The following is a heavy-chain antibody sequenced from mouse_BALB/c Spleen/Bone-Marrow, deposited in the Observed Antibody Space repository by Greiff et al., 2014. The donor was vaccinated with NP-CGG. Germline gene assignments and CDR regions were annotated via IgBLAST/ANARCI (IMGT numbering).Heavy chain of an antibody. J-gene: IGHJ3*01. D-gene: IGHD2-4*01. V-gene: IGHV5-6*01. CDR1: GFTFSSYD. Sequence: LKLSCAASGFTFSSYDMSWVRQTPDKRLEWVATIGRGGSYTYYPESVKGRFTICRDNAKKTLYLQMSSLKSRDTAVYYCSRLCYDYDGAWFAYWGQGTLLTVSA. CDR2: IGRGGSYT. CDR3: SRLCYDYDGAWFAY.